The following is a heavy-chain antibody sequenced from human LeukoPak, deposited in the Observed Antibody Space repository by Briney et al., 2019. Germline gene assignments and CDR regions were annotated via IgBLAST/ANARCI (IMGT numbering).Heavy chain of an antibody. Sequence: PSETLSLTCTVSGGSISSYYWSWIRQPPGKGLEWIGYIYYSGSTNYNPSLKSRVTISVDTSKNQFSLKLSSVTAADTAVYYCVRNALRFGNWFDPWGQGTLVTVSS. CDR2: IYYSGST. V-gene: IGHV4-59*01. J-gene: IGHJ5*02. CDR1: GGSISSYY. D-gene: IGHD3-10*01. CDR3: VRNALRFGNWFDP.